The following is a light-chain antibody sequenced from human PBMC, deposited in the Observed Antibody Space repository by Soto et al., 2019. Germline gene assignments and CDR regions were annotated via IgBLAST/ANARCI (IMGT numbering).Light chain of an antibody. CDR2: EVT. CDR1: SSDIGGYDF. V-gene: IGLV2-8*01. Sequence: QSVLTQPPSASGSPGQSVTISCTGSSSDIGGYDFVSWYQQHPGKAPKLMIFEVTKRPSGVPDRFSGSKSGNTASLTVSGLQADDEADYYCSSYAGSNNLGFGGGTKFTVL. J-gene: IGLJ2*01. CDR3: SSYAGSNNLG.